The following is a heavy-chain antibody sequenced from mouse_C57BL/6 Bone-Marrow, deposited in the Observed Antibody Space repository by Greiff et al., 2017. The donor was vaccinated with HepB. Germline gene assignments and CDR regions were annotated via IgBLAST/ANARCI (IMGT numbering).Heavy chain of an antibody. J-gene: IGHJ4*01. CDR2: INPSNGGT. V-gene: IGHV1-53*01. D-gene: IGHD2-4*01. CDR1: GYTFTSYW. Sequence: QVQLQQPGTELVKPGASVKLSCKASGYTFTSYWMHWVKQRPGQGLEWIGNINPSNGGTNCNEKFKSKATLTVDKSSSTAYMQLSSLTSEDSAVYYCAGYDYDELYYYAMDYWGQGTSVTVSS. CDR3: AGYDYDELYYYAMDY.